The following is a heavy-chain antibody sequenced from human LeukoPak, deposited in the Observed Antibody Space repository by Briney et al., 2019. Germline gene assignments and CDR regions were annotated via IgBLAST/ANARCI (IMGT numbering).Heavy chain of an antibody. D-gene: IGHD6-13*01. CDR1: GFTFSSYG. Sequence: PGGSLRLSCAASGFTFSSYGMQWVRQASGKGLEWVAFIRYDGSNKYHADSVKGRFTISRDNYKNTLYLQMNSLRPEDTAVYYCAKGLAIEQPLVIGYWGQGTLVTVSS. V-gene: IGHV3-30*02. CDR3: AKGLAIEQPLVIGY. J-gene: IGHJ4*02. CDR2: IRYDGSNK.